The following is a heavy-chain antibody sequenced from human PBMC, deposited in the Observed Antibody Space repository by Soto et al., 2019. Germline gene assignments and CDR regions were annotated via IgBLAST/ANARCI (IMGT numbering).Heavy chain of an antibody. CDR2: INAGNGNT. Sequence: QVQLVQSGAEVKKPGASVKFSCKASGYTFTSYAMHWVRQAPGQRLEWLGWINAGNGNTKYSQKFQGRVTITRDTSASTAYMELSSLSSENTVVYYCAGRAPPYYFDYWGQGTLVTVSS. J-gene: IGHJ4*02. CDR3: AGRAPPYYFDY. V-gene: IGHV1-3*01. CDR1: GYTFTSYA.